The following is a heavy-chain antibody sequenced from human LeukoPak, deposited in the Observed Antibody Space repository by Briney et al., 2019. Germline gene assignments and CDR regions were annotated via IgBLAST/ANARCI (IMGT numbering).Heavy chain of an antibody. CDR3: ARAQGYCSGGSCYRSGYNWFDP. Sequence: GSLRLSCAASGFTFRNAWMNWVRQAPGKGLEWVGSIYHSGSTYYNPSLKSRVTISVDTSKNQFSLKLSSVTAADTAVYYCARAQGYCSGGSCYRSGYNWFDPWGQGTLVTVSS. V-gene: IGHV4-38-2*01. J-gene: IGHJ5*02. CDR1: GFTFRNAW. D-gene: IGHD2-15*01. CDR2: IYHSGST.